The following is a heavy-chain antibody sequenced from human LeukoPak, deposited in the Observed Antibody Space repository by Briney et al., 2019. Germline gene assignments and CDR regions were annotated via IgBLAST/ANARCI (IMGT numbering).Heavy chain of an antibody. V-gene: IGHV3-23*01. J-gene: IGHJ4*02. Sequence: GGSLRLSCAASGFTFSSYAMSWGPQAPGKGLEWVSAISGIGGSTYYADPVKGRFTISRDNSKNTLYLQMNSLRAEDTAVYYCAKDRQSIVVVIIDYWGQGTLVTVSS. D-gene: IGHD3-22*01. CDR2: ISGIGGST. CDR3: AKDRQSIVVVIIDY. CDR1: GFTFSSYA.